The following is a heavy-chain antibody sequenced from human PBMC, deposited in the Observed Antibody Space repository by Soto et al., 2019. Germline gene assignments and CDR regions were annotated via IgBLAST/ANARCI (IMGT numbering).Heavy chain of an antibody. CDR1: GFTFSSYV. CDR3: VGGYYFGDY. V-gene: IGHV3-30*03. D-gene: IGHD3-22*01. Sequence: QVQLVESGGGVVQPGRSLRLSCAASGFTFSSYVMHWVRQAPGKGLQWVAVISYDGSNKYYADSVKGRFTISRDNSKNTLYMQMNSLRAEDTAVYYCVGGYYFGDYWGQGTLVTVSS. CDR2: ISYDGSNK. J-gene: IGHJ4*02.